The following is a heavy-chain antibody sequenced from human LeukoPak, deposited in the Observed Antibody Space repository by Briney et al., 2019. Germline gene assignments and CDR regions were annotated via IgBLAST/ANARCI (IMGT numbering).Heavy chain of an antibody. J-gene: IGHJ5*02. CDR1: GFTFSNAW. V-gene: IGHV3-15*01. D-gene: IGHD3-16*01. CDR2: IKSKTDSGTT. Sequence: PGGSLRLSCAASGFTFSNAWMSWVRQAPGKGLEWVGHIKSKTDSGTTDYAAPVKDRFSISRDDSKNTLYLQMNSLKIEDTAVYYCTIAVVGVTVWFGPWGQGTLVTVSS. CDR3: TIAVVGVTVWFGP.